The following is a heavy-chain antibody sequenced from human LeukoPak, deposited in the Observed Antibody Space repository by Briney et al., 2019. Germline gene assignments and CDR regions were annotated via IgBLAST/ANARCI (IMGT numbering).Heavy chain of an antibody. J-gene: IGHJ4*02. CDR1: GLTVSSYSMN. CDR3: ARDGAGAAAPTPLLDY. Sequence: GSLRLSCAASGLTVSSYSMNWVRQAPGKGLEWIGSIYYSGSTYYNPSLKSRVTISVDTSKNQFSLKLSSVTAADTAVYYCARDGAGAAAPTPLLDYWGQGTLVTVSS. V-gene: IGHV4-59*05. D-gene: IGHD5-24*01. CDR2: IYYSGST.